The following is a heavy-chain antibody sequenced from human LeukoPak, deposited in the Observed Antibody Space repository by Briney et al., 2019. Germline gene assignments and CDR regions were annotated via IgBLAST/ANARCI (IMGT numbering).Heavy chain of an antibody. J-gene: IGHJ4*02. V-gene: IGHV1-69*04. Sequence: SVKVSCKASGGTFSSYAIRWVRQAPGTALQSMGRIIPIHDIANYAQKFQGRVTITADNSTSTAYMELSSLRSENTAVYYCTRDLHPQYYYDSSGYCSFFDYWGQGTLVTVSS. CDR1: GGTFSSYA. CDR3: TRDLHPQYYYDSSGYCSFFDY. D-gene: IGHD3-22*01. CDR2: IIPIHDIA.